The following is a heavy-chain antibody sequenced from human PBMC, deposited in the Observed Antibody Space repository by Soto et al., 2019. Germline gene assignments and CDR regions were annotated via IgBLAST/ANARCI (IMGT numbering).Heavy chain of an antibody. V-gene: IGHV3-30-3*01. CDR1: GFTFSSYA. D-gene: IGHD6-19*01. J-gene: IGHJ6*02. CDR2: ISYDGSNK. CDR3: ARASSGWYAAGGMDV. Sequence: PGGSLRLSCAASGFTFSSYAMHWVRQAPGKGLEWVAVISYDGSNKYYADSVKGRFTISRDNPKNTLYLQMNSLRAEDTAGYYCARASSGWYAAGGMDVWGQGTTVTVSS.